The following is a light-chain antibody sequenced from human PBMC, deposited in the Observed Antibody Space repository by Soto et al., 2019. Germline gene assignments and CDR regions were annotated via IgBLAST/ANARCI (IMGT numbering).Light chain of an antibody. V-gene: IGKV3-11*01. Sequence: ETVLTQSPATLSLSPGERATLSCRASQSVNSYLVWYQQKPGQAPRLLMYDASNRATGIPARFSGSGSGTDFTLTISSLEPEDFAVYYCQQRGSWPPTFGGGTKVWIK. CDR1: QSVNSY. CDR3: QQRGSWPPT. CDR2: DAS. J-gene: IGKJ4*01.